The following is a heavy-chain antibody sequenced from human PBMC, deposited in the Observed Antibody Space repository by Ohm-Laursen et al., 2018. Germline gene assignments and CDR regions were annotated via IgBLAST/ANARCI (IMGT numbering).Heavy chain of an antibody. D-gene: IGHD4-23*01. V-gene: IGHV3-30*18. CDR3: GKPHDYGGMGYFEY. J-gene: IGHJ4*02. Sequence: SLRLSCAASGFNFTNYGMHWVRQAPGKGPGWLSFFSYDGSNEYFADSVKGRFTISRDNSNNTLYLQLNRLTLEDTAVYHFGKPHDYGGMGYFEYWGQGTLVTVSS. CDR1: GFNFTNYG. CDR2: FSYDGSNE.